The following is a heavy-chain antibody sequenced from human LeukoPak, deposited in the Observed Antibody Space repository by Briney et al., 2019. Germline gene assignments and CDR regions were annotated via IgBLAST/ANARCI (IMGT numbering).Heavy chain of an antibody. CDR1: GGSISSYY. D-gene: IGHD1-26*01. CDR2: IYYSGST. Sequence: PSETLSLTCTVSGGSISSYYWSWIRQPPGKGLERIGYIYYSGSTNYNPSLKSRVTISVDTSKNQFSLKLSSVTAADTAVYYCARDREWEPLGWFDPWGQGTLVTVSS. V-gene: IGHV4-59*01. CDR3: ARDREWEPLGWFDP. J-gene: IGHJ5*02.